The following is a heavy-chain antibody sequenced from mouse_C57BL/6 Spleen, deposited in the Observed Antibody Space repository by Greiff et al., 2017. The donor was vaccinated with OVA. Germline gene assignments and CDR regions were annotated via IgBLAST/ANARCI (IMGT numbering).Heavy chain of an antibody. V-gene: IGHV1-82*01. CDR3: AREGTTVPWYFDV. Sequence: VQLQQSGPELVKPGASVKISCKASGYAFSSSWMNWVKQRPGKGLEWIGRIYPGDGDTNYNGKFKGKATLTADKSSSTAYMQLSSLTSEDSAVYFCAREGTTVPWYFDVWGTGTTVTVSS. J-gene: IGHJ1*03. D-gene: IGHD1-1*01. CDR1: GYAFSSSW. CDR2: IYPGDGDT.